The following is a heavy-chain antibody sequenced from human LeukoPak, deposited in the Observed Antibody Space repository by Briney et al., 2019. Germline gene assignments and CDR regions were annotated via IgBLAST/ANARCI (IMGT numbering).Heavy chain of an antibody. CDR1: GFTFSSYS. CDR2: ISSSSSYI. Sequence: GGSLRLSCAASGFTFSSYSMNWVRQAPGKGLEWVSSISSSSSYIYYADSVKSRFTISRDNAKNSLYLQMNSLRAEDTAVYYCARERPMSGFDPWGQGTLVTVSS. J-gene: IGHJ5*02. V-gene: IGHV3-21*01. CDR3: ARERPMSGFDP.